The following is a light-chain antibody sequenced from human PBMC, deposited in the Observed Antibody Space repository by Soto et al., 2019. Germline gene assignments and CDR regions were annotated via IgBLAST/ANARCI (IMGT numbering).Light chain of an antibody. V-gene: IGKV1-12*01. J-gene: IGKJ4*01. CDR3: QQANSFPLT. CDR1: QGISSR. CDR2: AAS. Sequence: DIQMTQSPSSVSASVGDRVTITSRASQGISSRLAWYQQKPGKAPNLLIYAASNLQSGVPSRFSGSGSATDFTLTSGSLQPEDFATYYCQQANSFPLTCGGGTKVEIK.